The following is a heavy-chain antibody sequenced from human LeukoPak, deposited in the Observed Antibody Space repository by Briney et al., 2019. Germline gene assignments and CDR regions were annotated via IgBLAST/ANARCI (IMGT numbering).Heavy chain of an antibody. J-gene: IGHJ4*02. CDR2: LSGDGITT. CDR1: DFTFSSHW. CDR3: ARGIASSRSVAIDL. Sequence: GGSLRLSCAASDFTFSSHWMYWVRQAPGKGLVWVARLSGDGITTRHADSVKGRFTISRDNAKNTLYLQMNSLRVEDTVLYYCARGIASSRSVAIDLWGQGTLVAVSS. D-gene: IGHD6-13*01. V-gene: IGHV3-74*01.